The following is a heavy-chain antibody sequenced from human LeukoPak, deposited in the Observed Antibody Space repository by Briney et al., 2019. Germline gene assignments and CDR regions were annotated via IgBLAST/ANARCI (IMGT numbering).Heavy chain of an antibody. CDR3: ARGGVAVAGDAFDI. V-gene: IGHV3-30*02. D-gene: IGHD6-19*01. Sequence: GGSLRLSCAASGFTFSSYGMHWVRQAPGKGLEWVAFIRYDGSNKYYADSVKGRFTISRDNSKNMLYLQMNSLRAEDTAVYYCARGGVAVAGDAFDIWGQGTMVTVSS. CDR2: IRYDGSNK. CDR1: GFTFSSYG. J-gene: IGHJ3*02.